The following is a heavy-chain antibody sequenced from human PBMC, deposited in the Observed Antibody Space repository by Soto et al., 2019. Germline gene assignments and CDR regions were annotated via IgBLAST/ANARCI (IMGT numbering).Heavy chain of an antibody. D-gene: IGHD4-4*01. CDR2: ISGSGGST. Sequence: GGSLRLSCAASGFTFSRYAMSWVRQAPGRGLEWVSAISGSGGSTYYADSVRGRFTISRDNAKNSLYLQMNSLRAEDTAVYFCARDPAIYSGKFDYGLDVWGRGTTVTVSS. V-gene: IGHV3-23*01. CDR3: ARDPAIYSGKFDYGLDV. J-gene: IGHJ6*02. CDR1: GFTFSRYA.